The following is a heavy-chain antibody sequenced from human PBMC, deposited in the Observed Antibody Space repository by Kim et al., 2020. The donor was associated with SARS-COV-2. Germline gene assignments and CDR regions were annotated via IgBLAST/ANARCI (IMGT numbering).Heavy chain of an antibody. J-gene: IGHJ6*02. CDR1: GYSFTSYW. V-gene: IGHV5-10-1*01. CDR3: ARHFGYCSSTSCYYYYGMDV. Sequence: GESLKISRKGSGYSFTSYWISWVRQMPGKGLEWMGRIDPSDSYTNYSPSFQGHVTISADKSISTAYLQWSSLKASDTAMYYCARHFGYCSSTSCYYYYGMDVWGQGTTVTVSS. CDR2: IDPSDSYT. D-gene: IGHD2-2*01.